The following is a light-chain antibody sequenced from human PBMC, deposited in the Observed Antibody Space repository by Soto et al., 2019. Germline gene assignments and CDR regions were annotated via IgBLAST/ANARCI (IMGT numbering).Light chain of an antibody. V-gene: IGKV3-11*01. Sequence: EIVLTQPPATLSLSPGERATLSCRASQSVSSYLAWYQQKPGQAPRLLIYDASNRATGIPARFSGSGSGTDVTLTISSLEPEDVAVYYCQQRSNWPSLTFGGGTKVEIK. CDR1: QSVSSY. CDR3: QQRSNWPSLT. CDR2: DAS. J-gene: IGKJ4*01.